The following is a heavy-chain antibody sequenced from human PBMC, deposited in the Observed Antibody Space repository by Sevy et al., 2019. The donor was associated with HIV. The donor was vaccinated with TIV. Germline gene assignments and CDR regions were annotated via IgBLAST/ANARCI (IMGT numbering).Heavy chain of an antibody. CDR2: ISDSGGST. V-gene: IGHV3-23*01. CDR1: GFTFSSYA. D-gene: IGHD1-26*01. J-gene: IGHJ4*02. Sequence: GGSLRLSCAASGFTFSSYAMRWVRQAPGKGLEWVSAISDSGGSTYYADSVKGRFTISRANAKNKLYLQMNSLRAEDTAVYYCAKADGVVGAAGGSFDYWGQGTLVTVSS. CDR3: AKADGVVGAAGGSFDY.